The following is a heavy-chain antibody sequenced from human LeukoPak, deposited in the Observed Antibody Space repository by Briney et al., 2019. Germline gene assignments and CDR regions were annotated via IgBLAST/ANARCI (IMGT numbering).Heavy chain of an antibody. CDR3: AREFDSSFWFDP. CDR1: GYTFTGYY. J-gene: IGHJ5*02. Sequence: GASVKVSCKASGYTFTGYYMHWVRQAPGQGLEWMGWINPNSGGTNYAQKFQGRVTMTRDTSISTAYMELSRLKSDDTAVYYCAREFDSSFWFDPWGQGTLVTVSS. V-gene: IGHV1-2*02. CDR2: INPNSGGT. D-gene: IGHD3-22*01.